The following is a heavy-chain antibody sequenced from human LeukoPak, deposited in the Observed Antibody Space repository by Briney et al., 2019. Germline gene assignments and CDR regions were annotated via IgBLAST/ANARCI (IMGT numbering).Heavy chain of an antibody. Sequence: AGGSLRLSCAASGFTLSSYGMHWVRQAPGKGLDWVAVIWYDGSNKYYADSVKGRFTISRDTSKNTLYLQMNSLRAEDTAVYYCAKDQGHTCGYQNLFDPWGQGTLVTVSS. D-gene: IGHD3-22*01. CDR3: AKDQGHTCGYQNLFDP. V-gene: IGHV3-33*06. CDR1: GFTLSSYG. J-gene: IGHJ5*02. CDR2: IWYDGSNK.